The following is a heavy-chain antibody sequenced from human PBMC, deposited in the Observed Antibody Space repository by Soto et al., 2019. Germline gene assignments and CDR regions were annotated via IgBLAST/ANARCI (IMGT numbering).Heavy chain of an antibody. Sequence: SGPTLVNPAQTLTLTCTFSGFSLTTTGVGVGWIRQPPGKALEWLALFYWDDDKHYNPSLKSRLTITKDPSKNQVVLTMTNMDPMDTATYYCAKRRSYGVLHHSGQGTLVTVSS. CDR3: AKRRSYGVLHH. D-gene: IGHD4-17*01. CDR2: FYWDDDK. V-gene: IGHV2-5*02. CDR1: GFSLTTTGVG. J-gene: IGHJ1*01.